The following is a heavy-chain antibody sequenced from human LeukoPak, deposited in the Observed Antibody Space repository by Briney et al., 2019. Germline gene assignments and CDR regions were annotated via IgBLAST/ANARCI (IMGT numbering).Heavy chain of an antibody. CDR2: INSDGSST. CDR3: ARGTYYYDSSGYPLFDY. D-gene: IGHD3-22*01. Sequence: GGSLRLSCAASGFTFSSYWMHWVRQAPGKGLVWVSRINSDGSSTSYADSVKGRFTISRDNAKNTLYLQMSSLRAEDTAVYYCARGTYYYDSSGYPLFDYWGQGTLVTVSS. J-gene: IGHJ4*02. CDR1: GFTFSSYW. V-gene: IGHV3-74*01.